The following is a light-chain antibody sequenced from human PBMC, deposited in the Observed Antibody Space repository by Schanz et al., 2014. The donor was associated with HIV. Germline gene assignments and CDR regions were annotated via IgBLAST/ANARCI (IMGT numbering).Light chain of an antibody. CDR2: GDN. J-gene: IGLJ3*02. Sequence: QSVLTQPPSASGTPGQRVTISCTGSSSNIGAGYDVHWYQQLPGTAPKLLIYGDNNRPSGVPDRFSGSQSGTSASLAISGLQSEDEADYYCAAWDDSLNGWVFGGGTKLTVL. V-gene: IGLV1-40*01. CDR1: SSNIGAGYD. CDR3: AAWDDSLNGWV.